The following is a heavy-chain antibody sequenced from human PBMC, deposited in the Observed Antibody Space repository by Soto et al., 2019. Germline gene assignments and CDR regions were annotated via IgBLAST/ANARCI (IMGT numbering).Heavy chain of an antibody. CDR2: INQDGREK. J-gene: IGHJ4*02. CDR1: GFIFRDNW. CDR3: ARDPWDY. V-gene: IGHV3-7*01. Sequence: EVQLVESGGGLVQPGGSLRLSCAASGFIFRDNWLTWVRQVPGKGLEWVANINQDGREKCYMDSVKGRFTISRDNAKNSLDLQMNSLRADDTAVYYCARDPWDYWGQGTLVTVSS.